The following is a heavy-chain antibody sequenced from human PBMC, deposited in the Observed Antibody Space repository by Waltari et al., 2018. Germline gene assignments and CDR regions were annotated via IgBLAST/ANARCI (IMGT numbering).Heavy chain of an antibody. CDR3: ARAFTARLGV. J-gene: IGHJ6*04. CDR1: GFTFSSYW. V-gene: IGHV3-74*01. CDR2: INSDGSST. D-gene: IGHD6-6*01. Sequence: EVQLVESGGGLVQPGGSLRLSCAASGFTFSSYWMHWVRQAPGKGLVGVSLINSDGSSTSYADSVKGRFTISRDNAKNTLYLQMNSLRAEDTAVYYCARAFTARLGVWGKGTTVTVSS.